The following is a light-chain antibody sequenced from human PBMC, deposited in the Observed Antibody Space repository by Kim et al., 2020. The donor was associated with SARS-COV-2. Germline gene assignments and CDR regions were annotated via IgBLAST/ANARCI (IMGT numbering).Light chain of an antibody. CDR1: SSDVGGYNY. Sequence: GTSITISCTGTSSDVGGYNYVTWYQQHPGKAPKLRIYDVSNRPSGVSNRFSGAKSGNTASLTISGLQSEDEADYYGSSYTSSSTLVFGGGTKLTVL. CDR2: DVS. CDR3: SSYTSSSTLV. V-gene: IGLV2-14*03. J-gene: IGLJ3*02.